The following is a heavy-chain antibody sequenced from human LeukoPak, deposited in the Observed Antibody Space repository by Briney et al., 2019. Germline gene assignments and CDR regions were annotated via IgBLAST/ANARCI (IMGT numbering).Heavy chain of an antibody. Sequence: ASVKVSCKASGYTFTSYDINWVRQAPGQGLEWMGWINPNSGGTNYAQKFQGRVTMTRDTSISTAYMELSRLRSDDTAVYYCARGAFGDYDYYFDYWGQGTLVTVSS. CDR2: INPNSGGT. J-gene: IGHJ4*02. V-gene: IGHV1-2*02. CDR1: GYTFTSYD. D-gene: IGHD4-17*01. CDR3: ARGAFGDYDYYFDY.